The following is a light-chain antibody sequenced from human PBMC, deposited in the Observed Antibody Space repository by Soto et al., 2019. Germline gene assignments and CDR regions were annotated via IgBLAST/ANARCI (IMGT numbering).Light chain of an antibody. J-gene: IGLJ1*01. CDR3: FSFTTTSTHV. CDR1: SSDIGAYDY. CDR2: EVN. Sequence: QSALTQPASLSGSPGQSITISCTGTSSDIGAYDYVSWFQQHPGKAPKLMISEVNNRPSGVSNRFSGSQSGNTAYLTISGLQVEDEADYFCFSFTTTSTHVFGPGTKLTVL. V-gene: IGLV2-14*01.